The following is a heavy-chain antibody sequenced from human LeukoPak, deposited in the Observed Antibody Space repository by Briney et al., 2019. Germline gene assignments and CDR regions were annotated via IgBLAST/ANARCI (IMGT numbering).Heavy chain of an antibody. CDR1: GGTFSSYA. J-gene: IGHJ6*02. V-gene: IGHV1-69*04. D-gene: IGHD6-6*01. Sequence: SVKVSCTASGGTFSSYAISWVRQAPGQGLEWMGRIIPILGIANYAQKFQGRVTITADKSTSTAYMELSSLRSEDTAVYYCARDSRYSSSSRASDVWGQGTTVTVSS. CDR2: IIPILGIA. CDR3: ARDSRYSSSSRASDV.